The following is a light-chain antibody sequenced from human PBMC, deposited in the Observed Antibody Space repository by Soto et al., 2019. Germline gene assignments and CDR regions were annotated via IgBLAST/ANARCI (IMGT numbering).Light chain of an antibody. CDR1: SSNIGDNT. CDR3: ATWDDSLNGMV. V-gene: IGLV1-44*01. CDR2: SNS. J-gene: IGLJ2*01. Sequence: QSVLTQPPSASGTPGQRVTISCSGSSSNIGDNTVNWYQQLPGTAPKPLIHSNSYRPSGVPDRFSGSKSGTSASLAISGLQSEDEAEYYCATWDDSLNGMVFGGGTKLTVL.